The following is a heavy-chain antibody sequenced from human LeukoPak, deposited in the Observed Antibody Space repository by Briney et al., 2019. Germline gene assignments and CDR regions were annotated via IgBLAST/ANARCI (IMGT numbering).Heavy chain of an antibody. CDR1: GYTFTGYY. J-gene: IGHJ4*02. CDR2: INPNSGGT. CDR3: ASLGTTGTTLFDY. Sequence: ASVKVSCKASGYTFTGYYMHWVRQTPGQGLEWMGWINPNSGGTNYAQKFQGRVTMTRDTSISTAYMELSRLRSDDTAVYYCASLGTTGTTLFDYWGQGTLVTVSS. D-gene: IGHD1-1*01. V-gene: IGHV1-2*02.